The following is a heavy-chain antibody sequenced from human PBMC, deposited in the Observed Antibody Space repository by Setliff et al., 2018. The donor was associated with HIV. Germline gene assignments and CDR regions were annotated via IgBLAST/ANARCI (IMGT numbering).Heavy chain of an antibody. CDR1: GGSISRYY. CDR2: IYHSGST. D-gene: IGHD3-9*01. J-gene: IGHJ4*02. Sequence: ETLSLTCTVSGGSISRYYWGWIRQPPGKGLEWIGSIYHSGSTFYNPSLKSRITISADTSKKQFSLKLSSVTAADTAVYYCARLRYYDILTGYAFDYWGQGTLVTVSS. V-gene: IGHV4-39*01. CDR3: ARLRYYDILTGYAFDY.